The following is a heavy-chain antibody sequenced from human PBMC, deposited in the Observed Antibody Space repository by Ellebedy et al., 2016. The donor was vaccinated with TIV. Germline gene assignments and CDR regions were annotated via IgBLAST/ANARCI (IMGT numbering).Heavy chain of an antibody. CDR2: INPNSGGT. CDR1: GYTFTDYY. Sequence: AASVKVSCKASGYTFTDYYMHWVRQAPGQGLERMGWINPNSGGTEYAQKFQGRVTMTRDTSIRTTYMELSRLRSDDTAVYYCARNNVVVVAATDKWFDPWGQGTLVTVSS. CDR3: ARNNVVVVAATDKWFDP. D-gene: IGHD2-15*01. J-gene: IGHJ5*02. V-gene: IGHV1-2*02.